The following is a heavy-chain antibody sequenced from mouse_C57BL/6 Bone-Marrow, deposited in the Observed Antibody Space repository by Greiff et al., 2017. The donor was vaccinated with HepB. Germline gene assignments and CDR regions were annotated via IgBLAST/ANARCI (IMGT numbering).Heavy chain of an antibody. Sequence: VQLKESGAELVRPGASVTLSCKASGYTFTDYEMHWVKQTPVHGLEWIGAIDPETGGTAYNQKFKGKAILTADKSSSTAYMELRSLTSEDSAVYYCTEEGWLPLDYWGQGTTLTVSS. J-gene: IGHJ2*01. CDR1: GYTFTDYE. D-gene: IGHD2-2*01. V-gene: IGHV1-15*01. CDR2: IDPETGGT. CDR3: TEEGWLPLDY.